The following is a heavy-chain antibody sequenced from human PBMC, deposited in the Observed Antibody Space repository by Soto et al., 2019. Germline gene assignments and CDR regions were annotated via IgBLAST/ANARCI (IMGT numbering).Heavy chain of an antibody. J-gene: IGHJ6*02. CDR3: AKQGTYYYYGMDV. CDR1: GFTFSSYG. V-gene: IGHV3-30*18. Sequence: QVQLVESGGGVVQPGRSLRLSCAASGFTFSSYGMHWVRQAPGKGLEWVAVISYEGSNKYYADSVKCRFTIPRDNSKNQLYLQMNSLRAEDTAVYYCAKQGTYYYYGMDVWGQGTTVTVSS. CDR2: ISYEGSNK. D-gene: IGHD1-1*01.